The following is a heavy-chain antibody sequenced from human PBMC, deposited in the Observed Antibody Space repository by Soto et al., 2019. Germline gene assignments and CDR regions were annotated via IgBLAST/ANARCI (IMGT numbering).Heavy chain of an antibody. CDR1: GYPFTTYD. J-gene: IGHJ4*02. V-gene: IGHV1-8*01. CDR3: ARRKERSGPHYFDL. D-gene: IGHD6-25*01. Sequence: DSVKVCFKACGYPFTTYDMNWVRQATGQGLEWMGWMNTYSGKAGSAQQLQGRVTMTRNTSTNTAYMELSSLGSDDTAVYFCARRKERSGPHYFDLWGQGTLVTVSS. CDR2: MNTYSGKA.